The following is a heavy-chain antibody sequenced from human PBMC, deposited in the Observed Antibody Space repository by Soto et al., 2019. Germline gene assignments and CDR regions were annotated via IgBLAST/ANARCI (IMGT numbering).Heavy chain of an antibody. CDR2: INSDGSST. J-gene: IGHJ4*02. V-gene: IGHV3-74*01. Sequence: GESLTLSCAAAGFTFSSYWMHWVRQAPGKGLVWVSRINSDGSSTSYADSVKGRFTISRDNAKNTLYLQMNSLRAEDTAVYYCARARQNYDRSGCNDYWGQGT. D-gene: IGHD3-22*01. CDR3: ARARQNYDRSGCNDY. CDR1: GFTFSSYW.